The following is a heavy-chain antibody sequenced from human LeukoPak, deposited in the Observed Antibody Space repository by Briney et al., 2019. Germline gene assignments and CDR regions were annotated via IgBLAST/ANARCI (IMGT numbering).Heavy chain of an antibody. Sequence: GGSLQISCQGSGSIFTSYWIGWGRQVPGKGLEGMGIIYPGDSDTRSSPSFQGQVTISADKSISTAYLQWSSLKASDTAMYYCARISARPDYYGMDVWGQGTTVTVSS. J-gene: IGHJ6*02. CDR3: ARISARPDYYGMDV. V-gene: IGHV5-51*01. CDR1: GSIFTSYW. CDR2: IYPGDSDT.